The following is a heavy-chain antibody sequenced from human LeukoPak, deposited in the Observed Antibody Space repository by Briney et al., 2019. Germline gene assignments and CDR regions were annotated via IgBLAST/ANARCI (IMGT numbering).Heavy chain of an antibody. D-gene: IGHD1-1*01. J-gene: IGHJ4*02. Sequence: GGSLRLSCAASGFTFSSYGMHWVRQAPSKGLEWVAVIPYDGSNKYYADSVKGRFTISRDNSKNTLYLQMNSLRAEDTAVYYCAKASARYYYFDYWGQGTLVTVSS. CDR3: AKASARYYYFDY. V-gene: IGHV3-30*18. CDR2: IPYDGSNK. CDR1: GFTFSSYG.